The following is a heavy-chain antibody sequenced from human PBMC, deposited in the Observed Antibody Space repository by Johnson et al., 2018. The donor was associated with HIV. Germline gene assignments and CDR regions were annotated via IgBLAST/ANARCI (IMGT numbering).Heavy chain of an antibody. CDR2: VSHSSHMI. D-gene: IGHD3-22*01. J-gene: IGHJ3*02. CDR3: ARDSGDYDYYDSSGYHTDAFDI. Sequence: VQLVESGGGLVQPGGSLRLSCVGSGFTFSSYEMSWVRQAPGKGLEWVAYVSHSSHMIFYGDSVKGRFTVSRDNAKNSLYLQMNSLRAEDTALYYCARDSGDYDYYDSSGYHTDAFDIWGQGTMVTVSS. CDR1: GFTFSSYE. V-gene: IGHV3-48*03.